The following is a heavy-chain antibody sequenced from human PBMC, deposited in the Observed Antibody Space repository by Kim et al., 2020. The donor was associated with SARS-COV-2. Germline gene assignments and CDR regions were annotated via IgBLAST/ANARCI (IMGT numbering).Heavy chain of an antibody. CDR1: GGSFSGYY. V-gene: IGHV4-34*01. J-gene: IGHJ1*01. CDR3: ARGWGYSSSWSAEYFQH. CDR2: INHSGST. D-gene: IGHD6-13*01. Sequence: SETLSLTCAVYGGSFSGYYWSWIRQPPGKGLEWIWEINHSGSTNYNPSLKSRVTISVDTSKNQFSLKLSSVTAADTAVYYCARGWGYSSSWSAEYFQHWGQGTLVTVSS.